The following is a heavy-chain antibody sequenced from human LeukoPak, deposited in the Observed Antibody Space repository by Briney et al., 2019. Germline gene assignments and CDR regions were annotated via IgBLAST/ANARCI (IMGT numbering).Heavy chain of an antibody. V-gene: IGHV3-30*02. CDR3: AKDQVTSRDSSGYYY. CDR1: GFTFSSYG. J-gene: IGHJ4*02. D-gene: IGHD3-22*01. CDR2: IRYDGSNK. Sequence: QPGGSLRLSCAASGFTFSSYGMHWVRQAPGKGLEWVAFIRYDGSNKYYADSVKGRFTISRDNSKNTLYLQMNSLRAEDTAVYYCAKDQVTSRDSSGYYYWGQGTLVTVSS.